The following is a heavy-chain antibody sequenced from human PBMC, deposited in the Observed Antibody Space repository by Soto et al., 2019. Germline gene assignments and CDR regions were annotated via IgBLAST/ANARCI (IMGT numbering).Heavy chain of an antibody. Sequence: LSLPCTLSGGSVRAPDWWNWVRQSPDKGLEWIAEVHISGHSNYNPSLRSRVSVSIDSSKNQFYLNLNSVTAADTAVYYCARVGPWVPYYYDSSPYTFENWFDPWGQGTLVTVSS. CDR2: VHISGHS. CDR1: GGSVRAPDW. CDR3: ARVGPWVPYYYDSSPYTFENWFDP. V-gene: IGHV4-4*02. D-gene: IGHD3-22*01. J-gene: IGHJ5*02.